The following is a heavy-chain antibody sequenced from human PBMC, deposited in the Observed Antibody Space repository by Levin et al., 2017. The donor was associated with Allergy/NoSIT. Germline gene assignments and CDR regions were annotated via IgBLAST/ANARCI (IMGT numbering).Heavy chain of an antibody. CDR3: AHRGIGVYCSSTSCYRKKNWFDP. J-gene: IGHJ5*02. CDR1: GFSLSTSGVG. V-gene: IGHV2-5*02. CDR2: IYWDDDK. D-gene: IGHD2-2*01. Sequence: SGPTLVKPTQTLTLTCTFSGFSLSTSGVGVGWIRQPPGKALEWLALIYWDDDKRYSPSLKSRLTITKDTSKNQVVLTMTNMDPVDTATYYCAHRGIGVYCSSTSCYRKKNWFDPWGQGTLVTVSS.